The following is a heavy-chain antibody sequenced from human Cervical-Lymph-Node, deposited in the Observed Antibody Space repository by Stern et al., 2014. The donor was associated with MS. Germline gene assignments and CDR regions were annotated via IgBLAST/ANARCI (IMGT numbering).Heavy chain of an antibody. V-gene: IGHV3-9*01. J-gene: IGHJ6*02. CDR2: ITWNSGSI. CDR1: GFTFDDYA. Sequence: EVQLVESGGGFVQPGRSLRLSCAASGFTFDDYAMHWVRQAPGKGLEGVSGITWNSGSIGYADSVKGRFTIYRDNAKNSLYLQMNSLRAEDTALYYCAKDLLRVWFGALSGMDVWGQGTAVTVSS. D-gene: IGHD3-10*01. CDR3: AKDLLRVWFGALSGMDV.